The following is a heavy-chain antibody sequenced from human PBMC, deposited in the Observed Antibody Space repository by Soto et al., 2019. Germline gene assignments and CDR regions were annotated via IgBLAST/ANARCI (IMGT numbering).Heavy chain of an antibody. CDR2: INAGNGNT. CDR1: GYTFTSYA. D-gene: IGHD3-10*02. V-gene: IGHV1-3*01. CDR3: AREYVNIAEKNSYYYYYMDV. J-gene: IGHJ6*03. Sequence: QVQLVQSGAEVKKPGASVKVSCKASGYTFTSYAMHWVRQAPGQRLEWMGWINAGNGNTKYSQKFQGRVTITRDTSWSTAYMERSSLRSDDTSVYYCAREYVNIAEKNSYYYYYMDVWGKGTTVTVSS.